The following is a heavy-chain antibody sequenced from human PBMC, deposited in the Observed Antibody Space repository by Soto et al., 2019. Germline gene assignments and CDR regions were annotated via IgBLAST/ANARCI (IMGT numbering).Heavy chain of an antibody. Sequence: QVQLVQSGAEVKKPGSSVKVSCKASGGTFSSYAISWVRQAPGQGLEWMGGIIPIFGTANYAQKFQGRVTITADESTSTAYMVLSSLRSEDTAVYYCARARTHMTTVTTFFDYWGQGTLVTVSS. V-gene: IGHV1-69*01. J-gene: IGHJ4*02. D-gene: IGHD4-17*01. CDR3: ARARTHMTTVTTFFDY. CDR1: GGTFSSYA. CDR2: IIPIFGTA.